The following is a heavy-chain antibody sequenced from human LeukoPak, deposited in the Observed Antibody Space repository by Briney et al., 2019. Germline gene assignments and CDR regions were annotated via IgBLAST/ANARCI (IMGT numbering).Heavy chain of an antibody. D-gene: IGHD2-15*01. CDR2: ISWNSDSI. Sequence: PGGSLRLSCAASGFTFDDYAMHWVRQAPGKGLEWVSGISWNSDSIGSADSVKGRFTISRDNAKNSLYLQMNSLRAEDTAVYYCARDGSGGSFDYWGQGTLVTVSS. CDR1: GFTFDDYA. V-gene: IGHV3-9*01. J-gene: IGHJ4*02. CDR3: ARDGSGGSFDY.